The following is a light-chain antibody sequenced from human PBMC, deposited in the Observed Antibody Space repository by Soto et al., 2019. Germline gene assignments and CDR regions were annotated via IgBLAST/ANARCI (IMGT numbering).Light chain of an antibody. Sequence: AIRMTQSPSSFSASTGDSVTITCRASQGISSYLAWYQQKPGKAPKLLIYAASTVQSGVPARFSVSGSGTDFTLNISCLQSEDFATYYCQKYYSYNLTIGGGTKVEIK. CDR2: AAS. J-gene: IGKJ4*01. CDR3: QKYYSYNLT. V-gene: IGKV1-8*01. CDR1: QGISSY.